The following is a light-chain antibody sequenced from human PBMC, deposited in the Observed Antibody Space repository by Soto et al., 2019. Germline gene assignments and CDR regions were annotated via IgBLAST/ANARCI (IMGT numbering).Light chain of an antibody. V-gene: IGKV1-12*01. CDR2: AAS. J-gene: IGKJ3*01. CDR1: QGISSW. CDR3: QPATISAPS. Sequence: DIQMTQSPSSVSASVGDRVTITCRASQGISSWLAWYQQKPGKAPKLLIYAASSLQSGVPSRFTGSQSVTHFTLTVSGLQPDDFAIYYCQPATISAPSFGYGTTVDI.